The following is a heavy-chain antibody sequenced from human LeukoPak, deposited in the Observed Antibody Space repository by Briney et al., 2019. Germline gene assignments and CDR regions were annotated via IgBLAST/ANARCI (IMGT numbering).Heavy chain of an antibody. CDR3: ARVDTVMAYYFDL. Sequence: GGSLRLSCAASGFTVSTNCMTWVPQAPGKGLEWGSTIYSGGTTYYADSVMGRFTISRNNSRNTLYLQMNSLRAEDTAVYYCARVDTVMAYYFDLWGQGTLVTVSS. J-gene: IGHJ4*02. CDR1: GFTVSTNC. V-gene: IGHV3-53*04. CDR2: IYSGGTT. D-gene: IGHD5-18*01.